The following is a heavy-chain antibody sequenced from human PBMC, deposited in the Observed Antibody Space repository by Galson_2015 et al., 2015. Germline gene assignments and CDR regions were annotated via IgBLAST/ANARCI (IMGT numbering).Heavy chain of an antibody. CDR1: GGSISSGGYY. Sequence: TLSLTCTVSGGSISSGGYYWSWLRQHPGKGLEWIGYIYYSGSTYYNPSLKSLVTISVDTSKNQFSLKLSSVTAADTAVYYCARMNRFWSGYYYFDYWGQGTLVTVSS. V-gene: IGHV4-31*01. J-gene: IGHJ4*02. CDR3: ARMNRFWSGYYYFDY. CDR2: IYYSGST. D-gene: IGHD3-3*01.